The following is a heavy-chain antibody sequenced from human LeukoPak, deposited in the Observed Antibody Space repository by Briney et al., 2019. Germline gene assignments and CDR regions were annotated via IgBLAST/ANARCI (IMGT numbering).Heavy chain of an antibody. CDR1: GGSISSYY. Sequence: PSETLSLTCTVSGGSISSYYWSWIRQPPGKGLEWIGYIYYSGSTNYNPSLKSRVIISVDKSKNQFSLKLSSVTAADTAVYYCARDLGDSDAFDIWGQGTMVTVSS. J-gene: IGHJ3*02. V-gene: IGHV4-59*12. CDR3: ARDLGDSDAFDI. D-gene: IGHD2-21*02. CDR2: IYYSGST.